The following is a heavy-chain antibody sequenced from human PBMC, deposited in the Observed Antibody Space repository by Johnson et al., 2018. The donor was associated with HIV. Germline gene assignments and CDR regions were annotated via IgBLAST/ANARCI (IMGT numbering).Heavy chain of an antibody. CDR2: IYSGGTT. V-gene: IGHV3-66*01. Sequence: VQLVESGGGLVQPGGSLRLSCAASGFTVSSNYMSWVRQAPGKGLEWVSVIYSGGTTYYADSVKGRFTISRDKSNNTLDLQMNSLRAEDTAVYYCAKDYYDSSGYLVGDAFDIWGQGTMVTVSS. J-gene: IGHJ3*02. CDR1: GFTVSSNY. CDR3: AKDYYDSSGYLVGDAFDI. D-gene: IGHD3-22*01.